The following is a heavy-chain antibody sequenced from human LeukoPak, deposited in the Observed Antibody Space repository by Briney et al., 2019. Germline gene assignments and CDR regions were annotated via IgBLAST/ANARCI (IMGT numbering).Heavy chain of an antibody. D-gene: IGHD3-22*01. CDR2: IYYSGRT. Sequence: PSETLSLTCTVSGGSISSSSYYWGWIRQPPGKGLEWIGNIYYSGRTYYNPSLKSRVTISVDTSKNQFSLKLSSVTAADTAVYYCARHSGGHYFDLDYWGQGTLVTVSS. J-gene: IGHJ4*02. CDR3: ARHSGGHYFDLDY. V-gene: IGHV4-39*01. CDR1: GGSISSSSYY.